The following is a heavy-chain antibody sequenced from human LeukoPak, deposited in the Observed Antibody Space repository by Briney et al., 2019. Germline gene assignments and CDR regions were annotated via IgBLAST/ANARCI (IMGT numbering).Heavy chain of an antibody. J-gene: IGHJ3*02. V-gene: IGHV1-2*02. Sequence: VASVKVSCKASGYTFTGYYMHWVRQAPGQGLEWMGWINPNSGGTNYAQKFQGRVTMTRDTSISTAYMELSRLRSDDTAVYYCARVAVAGGAFDIWGQGTMVTVSS. CDR2: INPNSGGT. D-gene: IGHD6-19*01. CDR1: GYTFTGYY. CDR3: ARVAVAGGAFDI.